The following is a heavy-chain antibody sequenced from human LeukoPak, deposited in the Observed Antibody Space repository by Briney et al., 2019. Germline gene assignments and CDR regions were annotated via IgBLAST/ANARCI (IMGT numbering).Heavy chain of an antibody. CDR2: ISWNSGSI. CDR3: ARDSSGWYGSDY. D-gene: IGHD6-19*01. CDR1: GFTFDDYA. J-gene: IGHJ4*02. V-gene: IGHV3-9*01. Sequence: GGSLRLSCAASGFTFDDYAMHWVRQAPGKGLEWVSGISWNSGSIGYADSVKGRFTISRDNAKNSLYLQMNSLRAEDTAVYYCARDSSGWYGSDYWGQGTLVTVSS.